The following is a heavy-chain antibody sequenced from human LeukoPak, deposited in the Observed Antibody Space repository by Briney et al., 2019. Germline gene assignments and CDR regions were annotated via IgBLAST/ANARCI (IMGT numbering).Heavy chain of an antibody. CDR3: ARCRPDSSSFNWFDP. J-gene: IGHJ5*02. CDR1: GGSISSGGYY. V-gene: IGHV4-30-2*01. D-gene: IGHD6-13*01. Sequence: SETLSLTCTVSGGSISSGGYYWSWIRQPPGKGLEWIGYIYHSGSTYYNPSLKSRVTISVDRSKNQFSLKLSSVTAADTAVYYCARCRPDSSSFNWFDPWGQGTLVTVSS. CDR2: IYHSGST.